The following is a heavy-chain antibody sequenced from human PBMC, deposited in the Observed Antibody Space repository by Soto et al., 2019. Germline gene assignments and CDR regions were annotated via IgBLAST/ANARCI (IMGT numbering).Heavy chain of an antibody. CDR3: ATEQSGWSGGYYYYYMDV. CDR1: GGSISSYY. Sequence: PSETLSLTCTVSGGSISSYYWSWIRQPPGKGLEWIGYIYYSGSTNYNPSLKSRVTISVDTSKNQFSLKLSSVTAADTAVYYCATEQSGWSGGYYYYYMDVWGKGTTVTVSS. D-gene: IGHD6-19*01. V-gene: IGHV4-59*01. J-gene: IGHJ6*03. CDR2: IYYSGST.